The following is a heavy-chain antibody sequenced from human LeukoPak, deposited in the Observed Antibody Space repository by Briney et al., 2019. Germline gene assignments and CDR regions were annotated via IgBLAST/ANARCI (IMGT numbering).Heavy chain of an antibody. CDR3: ARAFWNYDGMDV. CDR2: IYYSGST. J-gene: IGHJ6*02. D-gene: IGHD2/OR15-2a*01. Sequence: SETLSLTCTVSGGSISSSYYYWGWIRQPPGKGLEWIGSIYYSGSTYYNPSLKSRVTISVDTSKNQFSLKLRSVTAADTAVYYCARAFWNYDGMDVWGQGTTVTVSS. V-gene: IGHV4-39*01. CDR1: GGSISSSYYY.